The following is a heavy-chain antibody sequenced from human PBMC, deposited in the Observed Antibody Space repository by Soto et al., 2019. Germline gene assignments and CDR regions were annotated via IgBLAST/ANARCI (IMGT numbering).Heavy chain of an antibody. CDR3: ARRKLSPGTFLRYYFDY. V-gene: IGHV4-39*01. J-gene: IGHJ4*02. D-gene: IGHD6-13*01. CDR1: GGSISSSRYY. CDR2: IYYSGST. Sequence: SQTLCLTWTVSGGSISSSRYYWGWIRQPPGNGLEWIGSIYYSGSTYYNPSLKSRVTISVDTSKNQFSLKLSSVTAAVTSVYYCARRKLSPGTFLRYYFDYWCQGTLVTIS.